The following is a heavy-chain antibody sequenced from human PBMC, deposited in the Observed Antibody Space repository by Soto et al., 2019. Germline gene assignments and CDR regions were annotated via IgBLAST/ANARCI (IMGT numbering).Heavy chain of an antibody. D-gene: IGHD3-3*01. Sequence: SETLSLTCAVYGGSFSGYYWSWIRQPPGKGLEWIGEINHSGSTNYNPSLKSRVTISVDTSKNQFSLKLSSVTAADTAVYYCARSDYYDLNWFDPWGQ. J-gene: IGHJ5*02. CDR2: INHSGST. CDR3: ARSDYYDLNWFDP. CDR1: GGSFSGYY. V-gene: IGHV4-34*01.